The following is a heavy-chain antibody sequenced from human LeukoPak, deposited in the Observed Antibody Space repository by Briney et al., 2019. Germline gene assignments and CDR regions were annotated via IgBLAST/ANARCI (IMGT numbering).Heavy chain of an antibody. CDR2: INPNSGGT. Sequence: ASVKVSCKASGYTFTSYGISWVRQAPGQGLEWMGWINPNSGGTNYAQKFQGWVTMTRDTSISTAYMELSRLRSDDTAVYYCARGSYGGNSFDYWGQGTLVTVSS. CDR3: ARGSYGGNSFDY. J-gene: IGHJ4*02. CDR1: GYTFTSYG. V-gene: IGHV1-2*04. D-gene: IGHD4-23*01.